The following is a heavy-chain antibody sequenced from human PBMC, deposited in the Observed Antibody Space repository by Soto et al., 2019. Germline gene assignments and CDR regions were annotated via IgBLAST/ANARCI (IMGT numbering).Heavy chain of an antibody. CDR2: IYYIGNT. Sequence: SETLSLTCTVSNGSISSRSSYWGWIRQTPGKGLEWIGSIYYIGNTYYNPSLKSRVTISIDTSKTQYSLKLNSVTAADTAVYYCARGGDCSGGSCSVLYIDYWGQGTLVTVSS. CDR3: ARGGDCSGGSCSVLYIDY. CDR1: NGSISSRSSY. J-gene: IGHJ4*02. V-gene: IGHV4-39*01. D-gene: IGHD2-15*01.